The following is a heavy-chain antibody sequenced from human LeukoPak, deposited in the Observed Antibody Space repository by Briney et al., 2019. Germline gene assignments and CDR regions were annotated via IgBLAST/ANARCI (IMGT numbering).Heavy chain of an antibody. J-gene: IGHJ6*03. CDR2: IRYDGSNK. CDR1: GFTFSSYG. D-gene: IGHD6-19*01. V-gene: IGHV3-30*02. CDR3: AKGSKAVLFTRDHYMDV. Sequence: GRSLRLSCAASGFTFSSYGIHWVRQAPGKGLEWVAFIRYDGSNKYYADSVKGRFTISRDNSKNTLYLQMNSLRAEDTAMYYCAKGSKAVLFTRDHYMDVWGKGTTVTISS.